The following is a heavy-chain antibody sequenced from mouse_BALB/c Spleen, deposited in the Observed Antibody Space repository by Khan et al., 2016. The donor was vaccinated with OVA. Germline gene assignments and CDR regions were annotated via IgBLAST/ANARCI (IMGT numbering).Heavy chain of an antibody. J-gene: IGHJ3*01. V-gene: IGHV5-9*02. Sequence: EVELVESEGGLVKPGGSLKLSCAPSGFAFSSYDMSWVRQTPEKRLEWVATISGTGIYTYYPDSVKGRFTISRDNARNTLYLQMSSLRSEDTALYYCARPSYYGNPWFTYWGQGTLVTVSA. D-gene: IGHD2-10*01. CDR2: ISGTGIYT. CDR3: ARPSYYGNPWFTY. CDR1: GFAFSSYD.